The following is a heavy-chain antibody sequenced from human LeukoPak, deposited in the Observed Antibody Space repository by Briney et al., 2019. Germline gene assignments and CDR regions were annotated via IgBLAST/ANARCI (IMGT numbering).Heavy chain of an antibody. Sequence: SETLSLTCTVSGGSISTYYWSWIRQPPGKGLEWIGYIYYSGSTNYNPSLKGRVTISVDTSKNQFSLKLSSVTAADTAVYYCARHHLYRGDDYNYVDYWGQGTLVTVSS. V-gene: IGHV4-59*08. J-gene: IGHJ4*02. D-gene: IGHD5-24*01. CDR2: IYYSGST. CDR1: GGSISTYY. CDR3: ARHHLYRGDDYNYVDY.